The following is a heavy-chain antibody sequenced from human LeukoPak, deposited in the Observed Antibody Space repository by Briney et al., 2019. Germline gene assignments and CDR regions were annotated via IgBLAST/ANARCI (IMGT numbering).Heavy chain of an antibody. J-gene: IGHJ4*02. D-gene: IGHD6-13*01. CDR1: GFTLSRYW. Sequence: GGSLRLSCAASGFTLSRYWMHWVRQAPGKGLVWVSRMNSDGSSRTYADSAKGRFTISRDNGKNTLYLQMNSLRAEDTALYYCARPPNIAAAGQDWGQGTLVTVSS. CDR3: ARPPNIAAAGQD. V-gene: IGHV3-74*01. CDR2: MNSDGSSR.